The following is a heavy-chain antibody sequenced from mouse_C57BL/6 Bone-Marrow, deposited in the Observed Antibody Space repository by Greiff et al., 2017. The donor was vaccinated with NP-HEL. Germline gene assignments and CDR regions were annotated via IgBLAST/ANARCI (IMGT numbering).Heavy chain of an antibody. CDR1: GFTFSDAW. D-gene: IGHD1-1*01. CDR3: TRNRYYGSSHWYFDV. J-gene: IGHJ1*03. CDR2: IRNKANNHAT. V-gene: IGHV6-6*01. Sequence: EVHLVESGGGLVQPGGSMKLSCAASGFTFSDAWMDWVRQSPEKGLEWVAEIRNKANNHATYYAESVKGRFTISRDDSKSSVYLQMNSLRAEDTGIYYCTRNRYYGSSHWYFDVWGTGTTVTVSS.